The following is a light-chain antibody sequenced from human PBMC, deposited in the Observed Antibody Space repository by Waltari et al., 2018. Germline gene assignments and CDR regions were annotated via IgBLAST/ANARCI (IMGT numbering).Light chain of an antibody. V-gene: IGLV1-44*01. Sequence: QSVLTQPPSASGAPGQRVTIPCSASSSTVGGNPVSWYQQLPGTAPKLLIRNNNRRPSGVPNRFSGSKSGTSASLAISGLQSEDEAYYYCASWDDTLNGPVFGGGTKLTVL. CDR2: NNN. CDR1: SSTVGGNP. J-gene: IGLJ3*02. CDR3: ASWDDTLNGPV.